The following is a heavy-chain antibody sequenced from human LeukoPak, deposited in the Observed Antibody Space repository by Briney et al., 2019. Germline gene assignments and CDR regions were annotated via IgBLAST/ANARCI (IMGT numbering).Heavy chain of an antibody. CDR3: ARESDSGGDYFDY. CDR1: GGSISSSSYY. J-gene: IGHJ4*02. D-gene: IGHD3-10*01. V-gene: IGHV4-39*07. CDR2: IYYSGST. Sequence: SETLSLTCTVSGGSISSSSYYWGWIRQPPGKGLEWIGSIYYSGSTYYNPSLKSRVTISVDTSKNQFSLKLSSVTAADTAVYYCARESDSGGDYFDYWGQGTLVTVSS.